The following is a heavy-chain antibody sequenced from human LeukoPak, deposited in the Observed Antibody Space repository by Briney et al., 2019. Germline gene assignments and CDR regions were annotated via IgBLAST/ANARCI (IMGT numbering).Heavy chain of an antibody. D-gene: IGHD5-24*01. CDR2: IYYSGST. Sequence: SETLSLTCTVSGGSISSYYWSWIRQPPGKGLEWIGYIYYSGSTNYNPSLKSRVTISVDTSKNQFSLKLSSLTAADTAVYYCARWLQLDRYYYMDVWGKGTTVTVSS. J-gene: IGHJ6*03. V-gene: IGHV4-59*01. CDR3: ARWLQLDRYYYMDV. CDR1: GGSISSYY.